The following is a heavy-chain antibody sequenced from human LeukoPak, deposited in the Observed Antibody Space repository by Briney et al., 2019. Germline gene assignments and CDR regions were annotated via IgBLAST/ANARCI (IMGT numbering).Heavy chain of an antibody. Sequence: ASVKVSCKASGYTFTSYGISWVRQAPGQGLEWMGWISAYNGNTNYAQKLQGRVTITADKSTSTAYMDMSSLRSEDTAVYYCARGDGYTFGPASWGQGTLVTVSS. V-gene: IGHV1-18*01. J-gene: IGHJ4*02. D-gene: IGHD5-24*01. CDR3: ARGDGYTFGPAS. CDR1: GYTFTSYG. CDR2: ISAYNGNT.